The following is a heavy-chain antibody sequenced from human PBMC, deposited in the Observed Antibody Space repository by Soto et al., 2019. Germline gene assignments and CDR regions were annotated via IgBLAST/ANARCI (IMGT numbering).Heavy chain of an antibody. CDR3: ARDYGGNLGYYYYGMDV. CDR1: GYTFTSYY. J-gene: IGHJ6*02. V-gene: IGHV1-8*01. CDR2: MNPNSGNT. Sequence: ASVKVSCKASGYTFTSYYINWVRQATGQGLEWMGWMNPNSGNTGYAQKFQGRVTMTRNTSISTAYMELSSLRSEDTAVYYCARDYGGNLGYYYYGMDVWGQGTTVTVSS. D-gene: IGHD4-17*01.